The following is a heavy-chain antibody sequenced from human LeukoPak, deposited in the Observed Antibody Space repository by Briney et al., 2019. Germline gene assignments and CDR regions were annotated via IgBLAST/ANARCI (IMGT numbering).Heavy chain of an antibody. CDR1: GGSFSSGSYY. V-gene: IGHV4-61*02. J-gene: IGHJ4*02. D-gene: IGHD3-10*01. CDR3: ARGGYGSGFDY. Sequence: SETLTLTCTASGGSFSSGSYYWSWNPQPDGKGLEWIVRIYTSGSTNYNPSRKSRVTISVDTSKNQFSLKLSSVTAADTAVYYWARGGYGSGFDYWGQGTLVTVSS. CDR2: IYTSGST.